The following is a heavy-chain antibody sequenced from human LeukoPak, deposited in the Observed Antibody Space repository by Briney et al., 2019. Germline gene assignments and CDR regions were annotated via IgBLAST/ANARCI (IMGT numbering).Heavy chain of an antibody. Sequence: GGSLRLSCAASGFPFNTQDMRWVRQAPGKGLEWVSSIHADGVGSFYADYVRGRFTISRDNSNNTLDLQMNSLRVEDTAVYYCGKGRVIEWGQGTLVTVSS. CDR1: GFPFNTQD. J-gene: IGHJ4*02. CDR2: IHADGVGS. V-gene: IGHV3-23*01. CDR3: GKGRVIE.